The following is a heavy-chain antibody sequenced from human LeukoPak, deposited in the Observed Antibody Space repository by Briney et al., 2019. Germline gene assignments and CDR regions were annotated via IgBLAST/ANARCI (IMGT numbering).Heavy chain of an antibody. CDR1: GASITRPYY. J-gene: IGHJ4*02. Sequence: SETLSLTCGVSGASITRPYYWTWIRQPPGKGLEWIGSIYYSGSTYYNPSLKSRVTISVDTSKNQFSLKLSSVTAADTAVYYCARDPGSYYFDYWGQGTLVTVSS. CDR3: ARDPGSYYFDY. CDR2: IYYSGST. D-gene: IGHD1-26*01. V-gene: IGHV4-39*07.